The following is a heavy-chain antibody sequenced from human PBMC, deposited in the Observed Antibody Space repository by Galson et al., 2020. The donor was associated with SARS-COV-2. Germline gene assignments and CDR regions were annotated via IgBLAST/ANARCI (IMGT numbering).Heavy chain of an antibody. J-gene: IGHJ5*01. CDR1: GPTISGHD. Sequence: GTLSLTRGDLGPTISGHDRNWVRQGTGKGLGWVGDSYNSGTTNYNPSLKSRVTISVDTSKNQFSLRLSSVTAADAAVYYCAKSDSGAYVRWFDSWGQGTLVTVS. CDR3: AKSDSGAYVRWFDS. V-gene: IGHV4-59*11. CDR2: SYNSGTT. D-gene: IGHD6-19*01.